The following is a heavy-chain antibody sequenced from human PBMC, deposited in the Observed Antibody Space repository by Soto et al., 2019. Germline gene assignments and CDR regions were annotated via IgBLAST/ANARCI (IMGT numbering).Heavy chain of an antibody. D-gene: IGHD3-3*02. V-gene: IGHV4-39*01. CDR3: ASPKVAFYNWFDP. J-gene: IGHJ5*02. CDR1: GGSISSSSYY. CDR2: IYYSGST. Sequence: PSETLSLTCTVSGGSISSSSYYWGWIRQPPGKGLEWIRSIYYSGSTYYNPSLKSRVTISVDTSKNQFSLKLSSVTAADTAVYYCASPKVAFYNWFDPWGQGTLVTVSS.